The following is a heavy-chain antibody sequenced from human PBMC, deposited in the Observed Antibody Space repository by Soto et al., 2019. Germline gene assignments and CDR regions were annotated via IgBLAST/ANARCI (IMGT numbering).Heavy chain of an antibody. Sequence: SETLSLTCAVYGGSFSGYYWSWIRQPPGKGLEWIGEINHSGSTNYNPSLKSRVTISVDTSKNQFSLKLSSVTAADTAVYYCARSKALLGYCTNGVCYTYWFDPWGQGTLVTVPS. CDR2: INHSGST. J-gene: IGHJ5*02. CDR1: GGSFSGYY. CDR3: ARSKALLGYCTNGVCYTYWFDP. D-gene: IGHD2-8*01. V-gene: IGHV4-34*01.